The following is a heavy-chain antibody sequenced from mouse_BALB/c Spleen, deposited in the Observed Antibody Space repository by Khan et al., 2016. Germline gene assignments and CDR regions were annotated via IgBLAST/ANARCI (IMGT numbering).Heavy chain of an antibody. D-gene: IGHD2-10*02. J-gene: IGHJ2*01. Sequence: VQLQQSDPDLVKPGASVKISCKASGYSFTAYYMYWVKQSHGKSLEWIGRINPNNGATTFNQKFKGKAILTVDKSSTTAYMELRSLASEDSAVYYCVRDEYVKWGQGTTLTVSS. CDR3: VRDEYVK. CDR2: INPNNGAT. V-gene: IGHV1-18*01. CDR1: GYSFTAYY.